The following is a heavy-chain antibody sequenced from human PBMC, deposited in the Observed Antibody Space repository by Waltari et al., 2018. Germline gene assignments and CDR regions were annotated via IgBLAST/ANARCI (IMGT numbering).Heavy chain of an antibody. CDR3: ARHRAPGFDY. CDR1: GGSISSYY. CDR2: IYYSGST. V-gene: IGHV4-59*08. J-gene: IGHJ4*02. Sequence: QVQLQESGPGLVKPSETLSLTCPVSGGSISSYYWSWIRQPPGKGLEWIGYIYYSGSTNYNPSLKSRVTISVDTSKNQFSLKLSSVTAADTAVYYCARHRAPGFDYWGQGTLVTVSS. D-gene: IGHD3-10*01.